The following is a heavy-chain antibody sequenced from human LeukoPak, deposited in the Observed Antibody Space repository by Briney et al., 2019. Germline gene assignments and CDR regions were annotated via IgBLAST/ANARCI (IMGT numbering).Heavy chain of an antibody. Sequence: PSETLSLTCTVSGGSISSYYWSWIRQPPGKGLEWIGYIYYSGSTNYNPSLKSRVTISVDTSKNQFSLKLSSVTAADTAVYYCARRRYYDSSGYYDYWGQGTLVTVSS. J-gene: IGHJ4*02. CDR2: IYYSGST. V-gene: IGHV4-59*08. D-gene: IGHD3-22*01. CDR3: ARRRYYDSSGYYDY. CDR1: GGSISSYY.